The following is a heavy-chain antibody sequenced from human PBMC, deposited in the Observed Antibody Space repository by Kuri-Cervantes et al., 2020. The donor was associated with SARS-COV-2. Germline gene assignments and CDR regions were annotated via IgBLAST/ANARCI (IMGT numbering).Heavy chain of an antibody. D-gene: IGHD6-19*01. V-gene: IGHV3-30*01. CDR3: AKDGSGWGYYYYGMDV. J-gene: IGHJ6*02. Sequence: GESLKISCAASGFTFSSYAMHWVRQAPGKGLEWVAVISYDGSNKYYADSVKGRFTISRDNSKNTLYLQMNSLRVEDTAVYYCAKDGSGWGYYYYGMDVRGQGTTVVASS. CDR1: GFTFSSYA. CDR2: ISYDGSNK.